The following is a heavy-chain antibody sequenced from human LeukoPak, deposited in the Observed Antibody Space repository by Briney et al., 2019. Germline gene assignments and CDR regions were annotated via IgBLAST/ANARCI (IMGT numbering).Heavy chain of an antibody. CDR2: IYHSGST. J-gene: IGHJ4*02. V-gene: IGHV4-38-2*02. CDR1: GYSISSGYY. D-gene: IGHD3-9*01. Sequence: SETLSLTCTVSGYSISSGYYWAWIRQPPGKGLEWIGSIYHSGSTYYNPSLKSRVTISVDTSKNQFSLKLSSVTAADTAVYYCARSVTNYDILTGYYNVLGFDYWGQGTLVTVSS. CDR3: ARSVTNYDILTGYYNVLGFDY.